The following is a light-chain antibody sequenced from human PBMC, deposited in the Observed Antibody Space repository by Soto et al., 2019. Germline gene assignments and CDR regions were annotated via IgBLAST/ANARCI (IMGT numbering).Light chain of an antibody. J-gene: IGKJ4*01. Sequence: DIVMTQSPDSLAVSRGERAAINCKSAQSGVSNTNRKDNLAWYQQRRGPPPKLLIYWASTLEFGVPDRFSGSESGTDFTLTISSLQPEDVAVYYCQRYSSFPLTFGGGTRVEIK. CDR3: QRYSSFPLT. V-gene: IGKV4-1*01. CDR2: WAS. CDR1: QSGVSNTNRKDN.